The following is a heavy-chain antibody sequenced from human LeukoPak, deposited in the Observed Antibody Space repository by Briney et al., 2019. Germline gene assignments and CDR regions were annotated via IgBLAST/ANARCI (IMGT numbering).Heavy chain of an antibody. J-gene: IGHJ4*02. Sequence: GGSLRLSCAASGFTFSSYSMNWVRQAPGKGLEWVSYISSSSSTIYYADSVKGRLTISRDNAKNSLYLQMNSLRAEDTAVYYCARAGCSSTSCYSDYWGQGTLVTVSS. D-gene: IGHD2-2*01. CDR1: GFTFSSYS. CDR2: ISSSSSTI. CDR3: ARAGCSSTSCYSDY. V-gene: IGHV3-48*04.